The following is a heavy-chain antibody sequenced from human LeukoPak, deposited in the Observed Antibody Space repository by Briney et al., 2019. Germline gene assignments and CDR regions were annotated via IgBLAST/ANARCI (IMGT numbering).Heavy chain of an antibody. D-gene: IGHD2-8*02. J-gene: IGHJ4*02. CDR1: GYTFTNYY. V-gene: IGHV1-46*01. CDR3: AREESGGYFDY. CDR2: INPTGTGT. Sequence: ASVKVSCKASGYTFTNYYMHWVRQAPGQGLEWIGLINPTGTGTNHAQKFRGRVTMTRDTSTTTVYMELSSLRSEDTAVYYCAREESGGYFDYWGQGTLVAVTS.